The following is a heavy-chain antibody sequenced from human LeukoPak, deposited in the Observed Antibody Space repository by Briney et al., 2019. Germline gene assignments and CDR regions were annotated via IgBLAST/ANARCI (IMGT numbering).Heavy chain of an antibody. J-gene: IGHJ5*02. CDR1: GYTFTGYY. Sequence: ASVKVSCKASGYTFTGYYMHWVRQAPGQGLEWMGWINPNSGGTKYAQRFQGRVTMTRDTSISTAYMELRRLRSDDTAVYYCARVLLRTGIPEGFDPWGQGTLVTVSS. CDR3: ARVLLRTGIPEGFDP. D-gene: IGHD1-14*01. CDR2: INPNSGGT. V-gene: IGHV1-2*02.